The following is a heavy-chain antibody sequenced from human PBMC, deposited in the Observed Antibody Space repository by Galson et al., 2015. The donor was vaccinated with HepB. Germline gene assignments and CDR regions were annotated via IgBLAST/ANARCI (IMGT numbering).Heavy chain of an antibody. D-gene: IGHD2-21*02. CDR1: GYTFTSYY. V-gene: IGHV1-46*01. J-gene: IGHJ6*02. CDR3: ARDRGVVVTAIPDLDHYYYGMDV. Sequence: SVKVSCKASGYTFTSYYMHWVRQAPGQGLEWMGIINPSGGSTSYAQKFQGRVTMTRDTSTSTVYMELSSLRSEDTAVYYCARDRGVVVTAIPDLDHYYYGMDVWGQGTTVTVSS. CDR2: INPSGGST.